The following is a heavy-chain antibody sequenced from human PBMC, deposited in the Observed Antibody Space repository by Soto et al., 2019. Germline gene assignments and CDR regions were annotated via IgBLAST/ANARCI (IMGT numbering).Heavy chain of an antibody. CDR3: ARGRDTARTYYYYGMDV. CDR1: GGSFSGYY. CDR2: INHSRST. V-gene: IGHV4-34*01. D-gene: IGHD5-18*01. J-gene: IGHJ6*02. Sequence: SETLSLTCAVYGGSFSGYYWSWIRQPPGKGLEWIGEINHSRSTNYNPSLKSRVTISVGTSKNQFSLKLSSVTAADTAVYYCARGRDTARTYYYYGMDVWGQGTTVTVSS.